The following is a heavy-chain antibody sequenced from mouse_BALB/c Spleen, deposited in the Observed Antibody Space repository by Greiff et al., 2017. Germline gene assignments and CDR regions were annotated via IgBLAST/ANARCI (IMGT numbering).Heavy chain of an antibody. Sequence: QVQLKESGAELMKPGASVKISCKATGYTFSSYWIEWVKQRPGHGLEWIGEILPGSGSTNYNEKFKGKATFTADTSSNTAYMQLSSLTSEDSAVYYCARGTTVVAPYFDYWGQGTTLTVSS. CDR3: ARGTTVVAPYFDY. V-gene: IGHV1-9*01. D-gene: IGHD1-1*01. J-gene: IGHJ2*01. CDR1: GYTFSSYW. CDR2: ILPGSGST.